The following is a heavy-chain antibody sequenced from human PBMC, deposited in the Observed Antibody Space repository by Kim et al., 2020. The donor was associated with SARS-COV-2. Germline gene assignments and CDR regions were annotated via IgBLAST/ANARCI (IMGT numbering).Heavy chain of an antibody. D-gene: IGHD6-13*01. CDR3: TRGPPDSNSWWDAFDI. CDR1: GFTFSDSA. J-gene: IGHJ3*02. CDR2: IRSKANSYAT. Sequence: GGSLRLSCAASGFTFSDSAMYWVRQASGKGLEWVGRIRSKANSYATAYDVSVKGRFIISRDGSKNTAYLQMNSLKTEDTAIYYWTRGPPDSNSWWDAFDIWGQGTMVTVSS. V-gene: IGHV3-73*01.